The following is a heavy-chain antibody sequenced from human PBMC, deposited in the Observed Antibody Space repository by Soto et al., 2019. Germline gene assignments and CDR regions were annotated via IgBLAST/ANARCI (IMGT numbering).Heavy chain of an antibody. CDR3: AKADTDYASAFDI. V-gene: IGHV3-30*18. D-gene: IGHD4-17*01. CDR1: GFTFSSYG. Sequence: QVQLVESGGGVVQPGRSLRLSCAASGFTFSSYGMHWVRQAPGKGLEWVAVISYDGSNKYYADSVKGRFTISRDNSKNTLYLQMNSLRAEDTAVYYGAKADTDYASAFDIWGQGTMVTVSS. CDR2: ISYDGSNK. J-gene: IGHJ3*02.